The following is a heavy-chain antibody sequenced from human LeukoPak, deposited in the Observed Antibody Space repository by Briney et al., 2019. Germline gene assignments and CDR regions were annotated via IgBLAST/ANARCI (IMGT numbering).Heavy chain of an antibody. D-gene: IGHD6-6*01. Sequence: SETLSLTCAVCGGSFSGYYWSWIRQPPGKGLEWIGEINHSGSTNYNPSLKSRVTISVDTSKNQFSLKLSSVTAADTAVYYCHNSSSSAYWGQGTLVTVSS. CDR1: GGSFSGYY. J-gene: IGHJ4*02. CDR2: INHSGST. V-gene: IGHV4-34*01. CDR3: HNSSSSAY.